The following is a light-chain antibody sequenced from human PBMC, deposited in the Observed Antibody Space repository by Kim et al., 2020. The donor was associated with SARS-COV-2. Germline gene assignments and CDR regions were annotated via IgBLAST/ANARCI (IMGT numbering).Light chain of an antibody. Sequence: ASTGDTGTITCRASQGISSYLAWYQQKPGKAPKLLIYAASTLQSGVPSRFSGSGSGTDFTLTISCLQSEDFATYYCQQYYSYPPTFGQGTKVDIK. J-gene: IGKJ1*01. CDR3: QQYYSYPPT. CDR2: AAS. V-gene: IGKV1-8*01. CDR1: QGISSY.